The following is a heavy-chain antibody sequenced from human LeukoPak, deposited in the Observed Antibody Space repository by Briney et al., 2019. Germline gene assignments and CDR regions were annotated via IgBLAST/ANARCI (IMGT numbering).Heavy chain of an antibody. J-gene: IGHJ3*02. Sequence: PGGSLGLSCAASGFTFDDYTMHWVRQAPGKGLEWVSLISWDGGSTYYADSVKGRFTISRDNSKNSLYLQMNSLRTEDTALYYCAKDRGDDFYAFDIWGQGTMVTVSS. CDR1: GFTFDDYT. CDR2: ISWDGGST. CDR3: AKDRGDDFYAFDI. V-gene: IGHV3-43*01. D-gene: IGHD3-3*01.